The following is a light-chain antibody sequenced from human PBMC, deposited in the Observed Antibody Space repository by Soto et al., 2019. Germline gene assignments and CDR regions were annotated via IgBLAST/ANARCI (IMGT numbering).Light chain of an antibody. V-gene: IGKV1-12*01. Sequence: DIQMTQSPSSVSASVGDRVTITCRASQDISGWLAWYQQKPGKAPKLLIYAASSLQSGVPSRFSGSGSGTYFTLTISSLQPEEFATYYCLQANTFPITFGQGTRLEIK. CDR3: LQANTFPIT. CDR2: AAS. J-gene: IGKJ5*01. CDR1: QDISGW.